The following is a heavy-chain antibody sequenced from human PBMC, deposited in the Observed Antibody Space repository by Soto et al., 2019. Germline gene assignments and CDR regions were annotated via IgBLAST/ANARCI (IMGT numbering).Heavy chain of an antibody. CDR3: ARDLGGWPDY. V-gene: IGHV1-3*01. D-gene: IGHD6-19*01. Sequence: QVQLVQSGAEVKKPGASVKVSCKASGYTFTSYAIHWVRQAPGQRLEWMGGINAGNGNTKYSQKFQDRVTITRETSASTAYMELSSLRSEDTAVYYCARDLGGWPDYWGQGTLVTVSS. CDR1: GYTFTSYA. J-gene: IGHJ4*02. CDR2: INAGNGNT.